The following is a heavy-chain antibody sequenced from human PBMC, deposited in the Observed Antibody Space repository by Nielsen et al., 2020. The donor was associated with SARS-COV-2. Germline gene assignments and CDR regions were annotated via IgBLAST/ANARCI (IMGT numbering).Heavy chain of an antibody. CDR3: ARRSRTTTLFDY. CDR2: INPNSGGT. V-gene: IGHV1-2*06. D-gene: IGHD4-17*01. CDR1: GYTFTGYY. Sequence: ASVKVSCKASGYTFTGYYMHWVRQAPGQGLEWMGRINPNSGGTNYAQKFQGRVTMTRDTSISTAYMELSRLRSDDTAVYYCARRSRTTTLFDYWGQGTLVTVSS. J-gene: IGHJ4*02.